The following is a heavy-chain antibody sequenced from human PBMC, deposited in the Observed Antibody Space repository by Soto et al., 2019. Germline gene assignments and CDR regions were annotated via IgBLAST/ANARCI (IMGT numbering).Heavy chain of an antibody. D-gene: IGHD3-22*01. Sequence: QDQLVQSGAEVKKPGPSVKVSCKASGGTFSSYAISWVRQAPGQGLEWMGGIIPIFGTANYAQKFQGRVTSTADESTSTAYMERSGLRAKEKPMYYCAKNVSPSCEDSSSYYYEGYWGHGNLVT. V-gene: IGHV1-69*12. J-gene: IGHJ4*01. CDR2: IIPIFGTA. CDR1: GGTFSSYA. CDR3: AKNVSPSCEDSSSYYYEGY.